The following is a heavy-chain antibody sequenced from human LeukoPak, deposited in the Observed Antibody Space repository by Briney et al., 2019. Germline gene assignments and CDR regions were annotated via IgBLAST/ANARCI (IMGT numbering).Heavy chain of an antibody. D-gene: IGHD3-22*01. CDR1: GFTFSNYG. J-gene: IGHJ4*02. CDR3: AKTYYYDGSGYFSAYYFDY. V-gene: IGHV3-30*18. CDR2: ISYDGSNK. Sequence: GGSLRLSCAASGFTFSNYGMHWVRQAPGKGLEWVAVISYDGSNKYYADSVKGRFTISRDNSKNTLYLQMNSLRAEDTAVYYCAKTYYYDGSGYFSAYYFDYWGQGTLVTVPS.